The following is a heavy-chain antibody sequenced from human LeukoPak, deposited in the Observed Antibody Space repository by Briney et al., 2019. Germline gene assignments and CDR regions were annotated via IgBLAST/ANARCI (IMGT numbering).Heavy chain of an antibody. CDR3: ASSKVLDYGGNRTFDY. D-gene: IGHD2-21*01. J-gene: IGHJ4*02. CDR1: GFTFNNAW. Sequence: PGGSLRLSCAASGFTFNNAWMSWVRQAPGKGLEWVGRIKSRTDGGTTDYGAPVKGRFTISRDNAKKSLYLQMNSLGAEDTAVYYCASSKVLDYGGNRTFDYWGQGTLVTVSS. CDR2: IKSRTDGGTT. V-gene: IGHV3-15*01.